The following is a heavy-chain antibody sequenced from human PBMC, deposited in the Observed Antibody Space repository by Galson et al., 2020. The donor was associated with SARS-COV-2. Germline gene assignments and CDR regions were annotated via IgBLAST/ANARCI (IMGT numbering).Heavy chain of an antibody. CDR2: MYDGGTT. Sequence: SQTLSLTCAVSGGSISSGGYSWSWIRQPPGKGLEWIGYMYDGGTTYYNPSLKSRVTISVDRSKNQFSLKLSSVTAADTAVYYCARGRTEITMIVVVFTSSSINFDYWGQGTPVTVSS. CDR1: GGSISSGGYS. J-gene: IGHJ4*02. D-gene: IGHD3-22*01. V-gene: IGHV4-30-2*01. CDR3: ARGRTEITMIVVVFTSSSINFDY.